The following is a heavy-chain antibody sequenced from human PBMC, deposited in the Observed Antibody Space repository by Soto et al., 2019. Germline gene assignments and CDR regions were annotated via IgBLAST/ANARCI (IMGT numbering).Heavy chain of an antibody. D-gene: IGHD3-10*01. CDR2: ISSSSSYI. J-gene: IGHJ1*01. CDR3: AGGYESGLWFGELSRYFQH. CDR1: GFTFSSYS. Sequence: GGSLRLSCAASGFTFSSYSMNWVRQAPGKGLEWVSSISSSSSYIYYADSVKGGFTISRDNAKNSLYLQMNSLRAEDTAVYYFAGGYESGLWFGELSRYFQHWGQGTLVTVSS. V-gene: IGHV3-21*01.